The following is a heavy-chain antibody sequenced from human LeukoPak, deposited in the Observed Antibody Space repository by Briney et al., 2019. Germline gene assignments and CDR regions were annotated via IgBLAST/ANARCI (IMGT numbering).Heavy chain of an antibody. CDR3: ARVGVYSSGWYGSNYYYYYMDV. D-gene: IGHD6-19*01. CDR1: GYTFTSYD. Sequence: ASVTVSCKASGYTFTSYDINWVRQATGQGLEWMGWMNPNSGNTGYAQKFQGRVTITRNTSISTAYMELSSLRSEDTAVYYCARVGVYSSGWYGSNYYYYYMDVWGKGTTVTVSS. J-gene: IGHJ6*03. CDR2: MNPNSGNT. V-gene: IGHV1-8*03.